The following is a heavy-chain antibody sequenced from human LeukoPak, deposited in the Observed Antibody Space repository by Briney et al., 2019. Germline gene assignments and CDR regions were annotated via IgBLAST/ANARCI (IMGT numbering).Heavy chain of an antibody. V-gene: IGHV4-39*01. CDR3: ARHRDVSGYYALDY. J-gene: IGHJ4*02. CDR1: DDSIISSSYY. Sequence: PSETLSLTCSVSDDSIISSSYYWGWIRQPPGKGLEWNGIIFFRGNTNYSPSLKSRVTMSVDTSKKQFSLNLKSVTAADTAVYYCARHRDVSGYYALDYWGQGTLVTVSA. D-gene: IGHD3-22*01. CDR2: IFFRGNT.